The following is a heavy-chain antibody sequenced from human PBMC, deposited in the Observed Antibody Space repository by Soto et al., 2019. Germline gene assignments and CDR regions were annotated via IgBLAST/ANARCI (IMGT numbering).Heavy chain of an antibody. CDR2: ISTGGNYV. V-gene: IGHV3-21*01. J-gene: IGHJ3*02. CDR1: GASIGSGDYY. Sequence: ETLSLTCTVSGASIGSGDYYWSWVRQAPGKDLEWISSISTGGNYVYYADSVKGRFTISRDNAKSSLYLQMDSLRDEDTAVYYCGGDSSGYFYHDVFDIWGQGTMVTVSS. D-gene: IGHD3-22*01. CDR3: GGDSSGYFYHDVFDI.